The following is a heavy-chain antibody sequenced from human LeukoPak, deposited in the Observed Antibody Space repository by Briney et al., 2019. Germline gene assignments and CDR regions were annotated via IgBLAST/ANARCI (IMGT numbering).Heavy chain of an antibody. CDR2: IRSKAYGGTT. CDR3: TSHPDYDILTGYYPFDY. J-gene: IGHJ4*02. D-gene: IGHD3-9*01. Sequence: GGSLRLSCTASGFTFGDYAMSWVRQAPGKGLEWVGFIRSKAYGGTTEYAASVKGRFTISRDDSKSIAYLQMNSLKTKDTAVYYCTSHPDYDILTGYYPFDYWGQGTLVTVSS. CDR1: GFTFGDYA. V-gene: IGHV3-49*04.